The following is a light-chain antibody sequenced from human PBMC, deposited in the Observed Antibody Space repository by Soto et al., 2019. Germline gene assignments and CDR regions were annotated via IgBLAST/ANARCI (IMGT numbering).Light chain of an antibody. Sequence: DIPLTQSPSSLSASVGDRVTITCQASQGITNHLNWYQQKPGKAPNLLIYDASNLETGVPSRFSGGGSGTFFSFTINSLQPEDIATYYCQKHDGVPLFGPGTKVEIK. CDR1: QGITNH. V-gene: IGKV1-33*01. CDR2: DAS. CDR3: QKHDGVPL. J-gene: IGKJ3*01.